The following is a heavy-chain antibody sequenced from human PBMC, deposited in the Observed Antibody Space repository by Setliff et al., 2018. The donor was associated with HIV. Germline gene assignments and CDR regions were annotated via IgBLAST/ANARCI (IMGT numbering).Heavy chain of an antibody. V-gene: IGHV4-38-2*01. CDR2: IDASANT. CDR1: GYSISSGYY. D-gene: IGHD6-13*01. CDR3: ARIGSGWSVGWFDP. J-gene: IGHJ5*02. Sequence: SETLSLTCAVSGYSISSGYYWGWIRQAPGKGLEWIGCIDASANTYYIPSLKSRATISIDTSKNQLSLKLRSVTAADTAVYYCARIGSGWSVGWFDPWGQGTLVTVSS.